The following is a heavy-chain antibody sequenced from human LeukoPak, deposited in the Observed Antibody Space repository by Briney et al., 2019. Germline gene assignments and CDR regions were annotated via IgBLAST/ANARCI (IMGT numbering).Heavy chain of an antibody. CDR2: ISSSGSDT. J-gene: IGHJ4*02. CDR1: GFTFGSHV. CDR3: AKLVGATVTSDY. V-gene: IGHV3-23*01. Sequence: GSLRLSCTVSGFTFGSHVMSWVRQAPGKGLEWVSSISSSGSDTYYADSVKGRFTMSRDNPKDTLYLQMNSLRDEDTAIYYCAKLVGATVTSDYWGQGTLVTVSS. D-gene: IGHD4-17*01.